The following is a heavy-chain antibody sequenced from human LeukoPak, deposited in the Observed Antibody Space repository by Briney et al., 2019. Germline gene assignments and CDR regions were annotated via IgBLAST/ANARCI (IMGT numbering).Heavy chain of an antibody. V-gene: IGHV3-21*01. J-gene: IGHJ4*02. Sequence: GGSLRLSCAASGFTVSSNYMSWVRQAPGKGLEWVSSISSSSSYIYYADSVKGRFTISRDNAKNSLYLQMNSLRAEDTAVYYCARFCSSTSCYSDYWGQGTLVTVSS. D-gene: IGHD2-2*02. CDR2: ISSSSSYI. CDR1: GFTVSSNY. CDR3: ARFCSSTSCYSDY.